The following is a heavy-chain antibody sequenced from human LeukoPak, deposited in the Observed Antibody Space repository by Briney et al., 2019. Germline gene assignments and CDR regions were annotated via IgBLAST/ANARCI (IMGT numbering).Heavy chain of an antibody. CDR3: ASDPYYDFWSGYYSRSYGMDV. J-gene: IGHJ6*02. CDR2: IYYSGST. Sequence: SETLSLTCTVSGGSISSYYWSWIRQPPGKGLEWIGYIYYSGSTNYNPSLKSRVTISVDTSKNQFSLKLSSVTAADTAVYYCASDPYYDFWSGYYSRSYGMDVWGQGTTVTVSS. V-gene: IGHV4-59*08. CDR1: GGSISSYY. D-gene: IGHD3-3*01.